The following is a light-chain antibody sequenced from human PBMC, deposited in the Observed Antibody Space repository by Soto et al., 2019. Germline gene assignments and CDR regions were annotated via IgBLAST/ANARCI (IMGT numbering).Light chain of an antibody. CDR1: SSDVGGYNY. Sequence: QSVLTQPASVSGSPGQSITISCTGTSSDVGGYNYVSWYQQHPGKAPKLMIYEVSNRPSGVSNRFSGSQSGNTASLTISGLQAEDEADYYCSSYTSSSTLVFCGGTQLTVL. V-gene: IGLV2-14*01. J-gene: IGLJ3*02. CDR3: SSYTSSSTLV. CDR2: EVS.